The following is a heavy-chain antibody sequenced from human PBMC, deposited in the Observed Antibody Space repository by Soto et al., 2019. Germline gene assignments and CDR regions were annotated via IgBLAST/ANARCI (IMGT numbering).Heavy chain of an antibody. Sequence: QVQLVQSGAAGKKPGASVKISCKASGYTFTRYTMNWVRQAPGQRLEWMGWINPDNGNTKSSQKFQDRVIITRDTSASTAYMDLSSLRSEDTAVYYCARGIATGQLDPWGQGTLVTVSS. CDR1: GYTFTRYT. CDR3: ARGIATGQLDP. CDR2: INPDNGNT. J-gene: IGHJ5*02. D-gene: IGHD2-15*01. V-gene: IGHV1-3*01.